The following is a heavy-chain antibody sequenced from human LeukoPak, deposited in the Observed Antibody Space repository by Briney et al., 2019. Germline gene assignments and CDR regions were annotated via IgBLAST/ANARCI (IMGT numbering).Heavy chain of an antibody. CDR1: GFPFSSYS. CDR2: ISNSGGTL. Sequence: GGSLRLSCGASGFPFSSYSMNWVRQAPGQGLEWVSYISNSGGTLYYADSVKGRFTISRDNANNLLYLEMSSLRAEDTAVYYCASNSHIWDMVESFDIWGQGTMVTVSS. D-gene: IGHD3-3*02. CDR3: ASNSHIWDMVESFDI. V-gene: IGHV3-48*04. J-gene: IGHJ3*02.